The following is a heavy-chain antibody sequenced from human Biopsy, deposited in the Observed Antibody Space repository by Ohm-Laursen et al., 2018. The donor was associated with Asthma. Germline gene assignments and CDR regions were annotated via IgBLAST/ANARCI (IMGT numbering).Heavy chain of an antibody. CDR3: ARGDSSNWSHYYFDY. J-gene: IGHJ4*02. D-gene: IGHD3-22*01. CDR1: GFAVSRDH. Sequence: SLRLSCAASGFAVSRDHMFWVRQAPGKGLEWVLVIYSGGTSHTADSVRGRFTISRDYSKNTLYLQMHSLRAEDTAVYYCARGDSSNWSHYYFDYWGQGTLVIVSS. V-gene: IGHV3-53*01. CDR2: IYSGGTS.